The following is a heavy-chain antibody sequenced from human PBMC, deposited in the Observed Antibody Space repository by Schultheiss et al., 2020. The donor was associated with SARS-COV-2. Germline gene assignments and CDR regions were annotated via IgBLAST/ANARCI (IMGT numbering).Heavy chain of an antibody. CDR1: GFTFSSYS. D-gene: IGHD6-19*01. J-gene: IGHJ4*02. V-gene: IGHV3-21*01. CDR2: ISSSSSYI. Sequence: GGSLRLSCAASGFTFSSYSMNWVRQAPGKGLEWVSSISSSSSYIYYADSVKGRFTISRDNVKNSLYLQMNSLRAEDTAVYYCAREAVAGTVDYWGQGTLVTVSS. CDR3: AREAVAGTVDY.